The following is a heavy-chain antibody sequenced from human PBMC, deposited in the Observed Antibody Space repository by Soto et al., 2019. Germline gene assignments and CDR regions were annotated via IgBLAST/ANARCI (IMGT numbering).Heavy chain of an antibody. V-gene: IGHV2-5*01. CDR2: IYWTDNK. CDR1: GFALSNTGEA. CDR3: AHSWAECINGGCYWEGGFAR. J-gene: IGHJ5*02. Sequence: HITLKASGPTLVKPTQTLTLTCSFSGFALSNTGEAVGGIRQSPGKALEWLAVIYWTDNKLYNPSLKSRLTVAKDTSKSRVVLRMTNMAPVDTATYYCAHSWAECINGGCYWEGGFARWGQGTLVTVSS. D-gene: IGHD2-8*01.